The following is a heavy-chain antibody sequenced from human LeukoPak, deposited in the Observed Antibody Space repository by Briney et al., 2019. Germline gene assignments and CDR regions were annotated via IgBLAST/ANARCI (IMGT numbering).Heavy chain of an antibody. CDR3: ARLLYDRSGYYYFDF. CDR1: GGSISTSTYY. CDR2: IYYSGTL. V-gene: IGHV4-39*01. Sequence: SETLSLTCTVSGGSISTSTYYWGWIRQPPGKGLEWLGRIYYSGTLYHNPSLKSRVTMSVDTSRNQFSLKLTSVTAADTAVYYCARLLYDRSGYYYFDFWGQGTLVTVSS. D-gene: IGHD3-22*01. J-gene: IGHJ4*02.